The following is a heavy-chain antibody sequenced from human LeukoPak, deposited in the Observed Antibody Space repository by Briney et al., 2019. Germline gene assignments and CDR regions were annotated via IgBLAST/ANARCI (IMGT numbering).Heavy chain of an antibody. J-gene: IGHJ4*02. V-gene: IGHV1-69*13. CDR3: ARRVATLYYFDY. Sequence: SVKVSCKASGGTFISYAISWVRQAPGQGLEWMGGIIPIFGTANYAQKFQGRVTITADESTSTAYMELSSLRSEDTAVYYCARRVATLYYFDYWGQGTLVTVSS. D-gene: IGHD5-12*01. CDR2: IIPIFGTA. CDR1: GGTFISYA.